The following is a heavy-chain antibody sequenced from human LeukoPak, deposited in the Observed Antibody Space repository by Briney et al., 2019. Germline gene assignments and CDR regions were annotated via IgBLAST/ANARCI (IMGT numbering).Heavy chain of an antibody. CDR1: GGSFSGYY. J-gene: IGHJ4*02. CDR3: ARDLVVVAAHFDY. CDR2: INHSGGT. D-gene: IGHD2-15*01. Sequence: PSETLSLTCAVYGGSFSGYYWSWIRQPPGKGLEWIGEINHSGGTNYNPSLKSRVTISVDTSKNQFSLKLSSVTAADTAVYYCARDLVVVAAHFDYWGQGTLVTVSS. V-gene: IGHV4-34*01.